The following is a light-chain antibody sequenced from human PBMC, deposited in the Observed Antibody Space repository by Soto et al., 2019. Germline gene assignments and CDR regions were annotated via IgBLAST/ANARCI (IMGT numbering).Light chain of an antibody. CDR3: QSYDSSLSGYV. CDR2: GNT. CDR1: SSNIGAGYP. J-gene: IGLJ1*01. Sequence: SVLTQPPSVSGAPGQRITISCTGSSSNIGAGYPVHWYQQLPGTAPKLLIFGNTIRPSGVPDRFSGSRSGLAITGLQAEDEADYYCQSYDSSLSGYVFGTGTKVTV. V-gene: IGLV1-40*01.